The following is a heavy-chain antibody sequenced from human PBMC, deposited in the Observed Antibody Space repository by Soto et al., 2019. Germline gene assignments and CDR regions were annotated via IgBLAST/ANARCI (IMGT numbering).Heavy chain of an antibody. CDR1: GFTFSSYS. V-gene: IGHV3-21*01. CDR2: ISSSSSYI. Sequence: GGSLRLSCAASGFTFSSYSMNWVRQAPGQGLEWVASISSSSSYIYYADSVKGRFTISIDNAKNSLYLQMNSLRAEDTAVYYWARDMRGPKPPYGMHXWGQRTTVTVS. J-gene: IGHJ6*02. CDR3: ARDMRGPKPPYGMHX. D-gene: IGHD3-16*01.